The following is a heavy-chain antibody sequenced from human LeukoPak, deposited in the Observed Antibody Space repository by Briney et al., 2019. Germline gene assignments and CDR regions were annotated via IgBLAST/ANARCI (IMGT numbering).Heavy chain of an antibody. V-gene: IGHV3-74*01. CDR3: ATSSWYLDYFDY. CDR1: GFTFSSYW. Sequence: GGSLRLSCAASGFTFSSYWMHWVRQAPGKGLVWVSRINSDGSSTSYADSVKGRFTISRDNAKNTLYLQMNSLRAEDTAVYYCATSSWYLDYFDYWGQGTLVTVSS. CDR2: INSDGSST. D-gene: IGHD6-13*01. J-gene: IGHJ4*02.